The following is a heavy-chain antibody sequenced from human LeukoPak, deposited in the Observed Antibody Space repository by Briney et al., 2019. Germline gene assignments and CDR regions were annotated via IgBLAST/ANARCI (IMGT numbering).Heavy chain of an antibody. V-gene: IGHV3-48*02. CDR3: ARDIDDYYDSSGYGY. J-gene: IGHJ4*02. CDR2: ISSSSSTI. D-gene: IGHD3-22*01. Sequence: GGSLRLSCAASGFTFSSYSMNWVRQAPGKGLEWVSYISSSSSTIYYADSVKGRFTISRDNAKSSLYLQMNSLRDEDTAVYYCARDIDDYYDSSGYGYWGQGTLVTVSS. CDR1: GFTFSSYS.